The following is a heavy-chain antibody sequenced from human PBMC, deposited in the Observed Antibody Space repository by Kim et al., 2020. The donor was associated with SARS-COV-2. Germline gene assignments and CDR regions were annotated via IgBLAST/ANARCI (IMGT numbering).Heavy chain of an antibody. Sequence: SETLSLTCTVSGGSISSGGYYWSWIRQHPGKGLEWIGYIYYSGSTYYNPSLKSRVTISVDTSKNQFSLKLSSVTAADTAVYYCARGRTGIWDAFDIWGQGTMVTVSS. CDR1: GGSISSGGYY. CDR2: IYYSGST. D-gene: IGHD6-13*01. V-gene: IGHV4-31*03. CDR3: ARGRTGIWDAFDI. J-gene: IGHJ3*02.